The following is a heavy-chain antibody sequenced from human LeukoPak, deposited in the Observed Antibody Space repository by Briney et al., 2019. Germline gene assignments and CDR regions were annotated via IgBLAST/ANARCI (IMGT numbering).Heavy chain of an antibody. Sequence: SETLSLTCTVSGGSISSSSYYWGWIRQPPGKGLEWIGSIYYSGSTYYNPPLKSRVTISVDTSKNQFSLKLSSVTAADTAVYYCARGAADYVWGSYRLRPSTWITFDPWGQGTLVTVSS. J-gene: IGHJ5*02. CDR2: IYYSGST. V-gene: IGHV4-39*01. D-gene: IGHD3-16*02. CDR1: GGSISSSSYY. CDR3: ARGAADYVWGSYRLRPSTWITFDP.